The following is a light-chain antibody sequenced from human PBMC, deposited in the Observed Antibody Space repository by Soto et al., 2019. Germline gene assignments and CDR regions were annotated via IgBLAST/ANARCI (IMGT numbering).Light chain of an antibody. J-gene: IGKJ4*01. CDR3: QQARSFPLT. CDR1: QDINKF. Sequence: IQLTQSPSSLSASVGDRVTLTCRASQDINKFLAWFQQTPGKAPKLLVYSASTLHSGVPSRFSGSGSGTDFALTISSLQPEDTAIYYCQQARSFPLTFGGGTKVEIK. CDR2: SAS. V-gene: IGKV1-12*01.